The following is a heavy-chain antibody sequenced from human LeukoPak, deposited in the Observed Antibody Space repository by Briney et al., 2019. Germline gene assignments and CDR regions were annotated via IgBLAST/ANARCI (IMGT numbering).Heavy chain of an antibody. J-gene: IGHJ3*02. CDR1: GFTFSRYS. V-gene: IGHV3-21*01. CDR3: ARDRWTWPIPVVVVAAMGAFDI. D-gene: IGHD2-15*01. Sequence: GGSLRLSCAASGFTFSRYSMNWVRQAPGKGLEWVSSIVSSSTYIFYAESVRGRFTISRDNAKNSLYLQMNSLRAEDTAVYYCARDRWTWPIPVVVVAAMGAFDIWGQGTMVTVSS. CDR2: IVSSSTYI.